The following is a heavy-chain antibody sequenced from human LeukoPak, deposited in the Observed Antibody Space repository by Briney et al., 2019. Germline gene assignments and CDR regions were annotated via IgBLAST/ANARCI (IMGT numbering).Heavy chain of an antibody. CDR1: GLPFSTYA. D-gene: IGHD4/OR15-4a*01. CDR2: ISSNGGDT. J-gene: IGHJ4*02. CDR3: VNSRMTMVTAFDY. Sequence: GGPLRLSCSASGLPFSTYAMHWVRQAPGKGLECVSTISSNGGDTYYADSVKDRFTMSRDNSKNTLYLQMISQRPKDTAVDYCVNSRMTMVTAFDYWGQGTLVAVSS. V-gene: IGHV3-64D*06.